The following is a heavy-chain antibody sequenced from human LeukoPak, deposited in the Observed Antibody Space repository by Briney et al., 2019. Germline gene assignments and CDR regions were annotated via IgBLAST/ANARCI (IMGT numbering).Heavy chain of an antibody. CDR2: IYSSGSI. Sequence: SETLSLTCTVSGGSISSSSYYWGWIRQPPGKGLEYIGNIYSSGSIYYNPSLKSRVTISVDTSKNQFSLKLSSVTAADTAVYYCARELTYCGGDCYLRYMDVWGKGTTVTVSS. CDR1: GGSISSSSYY. CDR3: ARELTYCGGDCYLRYMDV. J-gene: IGHJ6*03. D-gene: IGHD2-21*02. V-gene: IGHV4-39*07.